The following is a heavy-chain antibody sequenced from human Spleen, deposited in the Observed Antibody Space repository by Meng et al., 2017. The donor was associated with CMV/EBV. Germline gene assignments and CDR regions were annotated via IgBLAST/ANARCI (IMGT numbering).Heavy chain of an antibody. D-gene: IGHD3-3*01. CDR3: AKRSGHYGMDV. CDR1: GFTFSSYE. CDR2: ISTSGRTT. J-gene: IGHJ6*02. V-gene: IGHV3-48*03. Sequence: GGSLRLSCAASGFTFSSYEMNWVRQAPGKGLEWVSYISTSGRTTFNADAVKGRFTISRDNSKNSLYLQMNSLRTEDTALYYCAKRSGHYGMDVWGQGTTVTVSS.